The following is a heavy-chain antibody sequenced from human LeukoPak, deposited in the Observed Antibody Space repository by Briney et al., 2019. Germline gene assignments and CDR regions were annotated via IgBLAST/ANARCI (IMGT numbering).Heavy chain of an antibody. CDR1: GGSISSYY. CDR2: IYISGST. D-gene: IGHD3-10*01. J-gene: IGHJ4*02. V-gene: IGHV4-4*07. Sequence: ASETLSLTCTVSGGSISSYYWSWIRQPAGKGLEWIGRIYISGSTNYNPSLKSRVTISVDTSKNQFSLKLSSVTAADTAVYYCARGRYYYGSGSYYPFDYWGQGTLVTVSS. CDR3: ARGRYYYGSGSYYPFDY.